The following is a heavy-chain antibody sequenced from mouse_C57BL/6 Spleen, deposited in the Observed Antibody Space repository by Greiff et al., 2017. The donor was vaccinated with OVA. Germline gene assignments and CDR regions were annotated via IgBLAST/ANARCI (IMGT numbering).Heavy chain of an antibody. CDR1: GFSLTSYG. CDR3: AKNWDGMDY. J-gene: IGHJ4*01. Sequence: VKLMESGPGLVQPSQSLSITCTVSGFSLTSYGVHWVRQSPGKGLEWLGVIWRGGSTDYTAAFMSRLSITKDNSKSQVFFKMNSLQADDTAIYYCAKNWDGMDYWGQGTSVTVSS. V-gene: IGHV2-5*01. CDR2: IWRGGST. D-gene: IGHD4-1*01.